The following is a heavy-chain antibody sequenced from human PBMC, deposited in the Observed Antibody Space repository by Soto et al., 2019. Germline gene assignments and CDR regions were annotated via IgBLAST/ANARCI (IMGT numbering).Heavy chain of an antibody. CDR1: GGTFSSYA. CDR2: IIPIFGTA. D-gene: IGHD3-22*01. V-gene: IGHV1-69*13. J-gene: IGHJ4*02. Sequence: GASVKVSCKASGGTFSSYAISWVRQAPGQGLEWMGGIIPIFGTANYAQKFQGRVTITADESTSTAYMELSSLRSEDTAVYYCARLDSSGYYSDYWGQGTLVTVSS. CDR3: ARLDSSGYYSDY.